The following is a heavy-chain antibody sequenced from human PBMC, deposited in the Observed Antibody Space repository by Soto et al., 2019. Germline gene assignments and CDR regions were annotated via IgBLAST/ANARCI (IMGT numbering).Heavy chain of an antibody. CDR2: ISGGGDTT. CDR1: GFTFNNYA. J-gene: IGHJ4*02. D-gene: IGHD3-10*01. CDR3: AKGRGGSGSLTPRVDF. Sequence: EVQLLESGGGLVQPGGSLRLSCAASGFTFNNYAMTWVRQAPGKGLEWVSAISGGGDTTYYADSVKGRFTVSRDGSKNTLYLQMSSLRAEDTALYYCAKGRGGSGSLTPRVDFWWQGTLVTVSS. V-gene: IGHV3-23*01.